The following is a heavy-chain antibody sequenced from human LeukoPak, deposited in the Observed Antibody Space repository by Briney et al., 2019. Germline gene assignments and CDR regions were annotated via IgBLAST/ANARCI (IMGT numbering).Heavy chain of an antibody. CDR1: GGSFSDYY. V-gene: IGHV4-59*01. D-gene: IGHD1-26*01. J-gene: IGHJ6*02. CDR2: IYYNGNT. Sequence: SETLSLTCAVYGGSFSDYYWSWIRRPPGKGLEWIGYIYYNGNTNYSPSLKSRVTMSVDTSKNLFSLKVSSVTAADTAVYYCARGWSNYYGMDVWGQGTTVTVSS. CDR3: ARGWSNYYGMDV.